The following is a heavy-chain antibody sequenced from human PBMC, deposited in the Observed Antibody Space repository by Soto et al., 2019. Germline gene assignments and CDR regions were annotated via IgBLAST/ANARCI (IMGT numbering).Heavy chain of an antibody. D-gene: IGHD5-12*01. CDR3: ARDKDRLQLGGNYYYAMDV. Sequence: GASVKVSCKASGYTFTSYGISWVRQAPGQGLEWMGWISAYNGNTNYAQKLQGRVTMTTDTSTSTAYMELTSLRSEDTAVYYCARDKDRLQLGGNYYYAMDVWGQGTTVTVTS. J-gene: IGHJ6*02. CDR2: ISAYNGNT. CDR1: GYTFTSYG. V-gene: IGHV1-18*01.